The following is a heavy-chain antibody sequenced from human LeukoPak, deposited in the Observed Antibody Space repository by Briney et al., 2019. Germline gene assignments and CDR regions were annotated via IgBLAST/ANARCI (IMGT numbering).Heavy chain of an antibody. CDR1: GFTFDDYA. V-gene: IGHV3-9*01. J-gene: IGHJ4*02. Sequence: PGRSLRLSCAASGFTFDDYAVHWVRQAPGKGLEWVSGISWNSGSIGYADSVKGRFTISRDNAKNSLYLQMNSLRAEDTALYYCAKAVSSSWYRDYFDYWGQGTLVTVSS. D-gene: IGHD6-13*01. CDR3: AKAVSSSWYRDYFDY. CDR2: ISWNSGSI.